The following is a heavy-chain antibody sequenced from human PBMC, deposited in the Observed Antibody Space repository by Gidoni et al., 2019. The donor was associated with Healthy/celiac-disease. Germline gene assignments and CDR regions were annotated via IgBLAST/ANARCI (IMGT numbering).Heavy chain of an antibody. V-gene: IGHV3-66*01. CDR3: ARSSLYCSGGSCQDY. CDR2: IYSGGST. Sequence: EVQLVESGGGVVQPGGSLNRSCAASGFPVRCNYMCWVRPAPGKGLVWVSVIYSGGSTYYADSVKGRFTISRDNSKNTLYLQMNSLRAEDTAVYYCARSSLYCSGGSCQDYWGQGTLVTVSS. D-gene: IGHD2-15*01. CDR1: GFPVRCNY. J-gene: IGHJ4*02.